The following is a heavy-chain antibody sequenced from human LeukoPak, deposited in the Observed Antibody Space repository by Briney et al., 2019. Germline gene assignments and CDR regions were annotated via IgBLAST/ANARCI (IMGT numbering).Heavy chain of an antibody. CDR3: ARGPRWRGAFDI. CDR1: GYTFTSYD. D-gene: IGHD5-24*01. J-gene: IGHJ3*02. CDR2: MNPNSGNT. Sequence: ASVKVSCKASGYTFTSYDINWVRQATGQGLEWMGWMNPNSGNTGYAQKFQGRVTMTRNTSISTAYMELSSLRSEDTAVYYCARGPRWRGAFDIWGQGTMVTVSS. V-gene: IGHV1-8*01.